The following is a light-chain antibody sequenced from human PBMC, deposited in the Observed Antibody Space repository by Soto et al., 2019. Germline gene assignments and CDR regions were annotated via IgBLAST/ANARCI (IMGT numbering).Light chain of an antibody. V-gene: IGKV3-11*01. CDR2: DTF. CDR1: QSVSNY. CDR3: VQRSTWPWT. J-gene: IGKJ1*01. Sequence: IVLTQSPATLSLSPGARATLSCRAGQSVSNYLAWYQQKPGQAPRLLIYDTFNRATAIPARFSGSGSGTGFSLTISSLEPEDLAVYFCVQRSTWPWTSGQGAKVEIK.